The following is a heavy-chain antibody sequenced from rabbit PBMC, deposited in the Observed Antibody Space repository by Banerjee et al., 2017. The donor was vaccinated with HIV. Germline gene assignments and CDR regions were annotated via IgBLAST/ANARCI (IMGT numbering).Heavy chain of an antibody. V-gene: IGHV1S43*01. D-gene: IGHD2-1*01. Sequence: QEQLEESGGDLVKPGASLTLTCTASGFSFSSSYRICWVRQAPGKGLEWIACINTGSGSTWYASWVNGRFTISRSTSLNTVDLKMNSLTAADTATYFCARGGVNGGVGFNLWGQGTLVTDS. CDR3: ARGGVNGGVGFNL. CDR1: GFSFSSSYR. CDR2: INTGSGST. J-gene: IGHJ4*01.